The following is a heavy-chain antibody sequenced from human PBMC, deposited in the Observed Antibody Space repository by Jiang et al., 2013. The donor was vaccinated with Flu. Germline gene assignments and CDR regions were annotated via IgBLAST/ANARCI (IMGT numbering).Heavy chain of an antibody. V-gene: IGHV1-3*01. J-gene: IGHJ1*01. CDR2: ISAASGNT. CDR1: GYIFSTYS. CDR3: ARDGGSGWVNEHFHH. D-gene: IGHD6-19*01. Sequence: GAEVKKPGASVKISCKASGYIFSTYSIHWVRQAPGQRPAWMGWISAASGNTRYSQKFQGRVTLTRDTSASTAYMELSSLTSEDTAVYYCARDGGSGWVNEHFHHWGQGTLVTVSS.